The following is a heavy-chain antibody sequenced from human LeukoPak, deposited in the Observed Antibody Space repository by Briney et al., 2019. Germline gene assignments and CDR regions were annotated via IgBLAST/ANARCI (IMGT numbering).Heavy chain of an antibody. CDR1: GGSISSYY. CDR3: ARLHARDRDGYNFRSYFDY. V-gene: IGHV4-59*05. Sequence: SETLSLTCTVSGGSISSYYWSWIRQPPGKGLEWIGSIYYSGSTYYNPSLRSRVTISVDTSKNQFSLKLSSVTAADTAVYYCARLHARDRDGYNFRSYFDYWGQGTLVTVSS. D-gene: IGHD5-12*01. CDR2: IYYSGST. J-gene: IGHJ4*02.